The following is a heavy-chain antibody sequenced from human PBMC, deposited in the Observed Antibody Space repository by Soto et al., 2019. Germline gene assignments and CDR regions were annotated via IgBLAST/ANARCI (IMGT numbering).Heavy chain of an antibody. CDR3: GRDPGGPYDH. CDR1: GAPITINY. CDR2: IYYSGST. J-gene: IGHJ4*01. D-gene: IGHD2-15*01. Sequence: SERLSLTWTVSGAPITINYWSWIRQAPGKGLEWIGYIYYSGSTTYNPSLKSRGTMSADTSKDQFSLKRNSVTAADTAVYYCGRDPGGPYDHWGPGILVTVSS. V-gene: IGHV4-59*01.